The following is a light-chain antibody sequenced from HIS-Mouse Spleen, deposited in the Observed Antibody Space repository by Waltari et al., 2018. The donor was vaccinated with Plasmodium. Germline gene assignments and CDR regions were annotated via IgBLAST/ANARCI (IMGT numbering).Light chain of an antibody. CDR1: QRVSSN. Sequence: EIVMTQSPATEPVSPGERATLSCRASQRVSSNLAWYQQKPGQAPRLLIYGASTRATGIPARFSGSGSGTEFTLTISSLQSEDFAVYYCQQYNNWSFTFGPGTKVDIK. V-gene: IGKV3-15*01. CDR3: QQYNNWSFT. CDR2: GAS. J-gene: IGKJ3*01.